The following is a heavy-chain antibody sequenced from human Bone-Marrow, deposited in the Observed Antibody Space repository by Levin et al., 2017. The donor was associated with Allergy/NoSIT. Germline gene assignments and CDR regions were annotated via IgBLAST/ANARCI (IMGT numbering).Heavy chain of an antibody. Sequence: TLSLTCTVSGGSVKSDRSYWSWIRQPPGKGLDWIGYIYHSGSGNHNPSLKSRVAMSVDTSKNQFSLKLSSVTAADTAVYYCARSRGGVALDLWGRGTLVTVSS. J-gene: IGHJ2*01. CDR1: GGSVKSDRSY. D-gene: IGHD3-3*01. V-gene: IGHV4-61*01. CDR2: IYHSGSG. CDR3: ARSRGGVALDL.